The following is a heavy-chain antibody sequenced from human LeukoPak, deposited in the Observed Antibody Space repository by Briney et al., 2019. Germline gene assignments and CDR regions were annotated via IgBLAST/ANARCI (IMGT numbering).Heavy chain of an antibody. CDR2: ISYDGSNK. CDR3: AKDHPPIAAAGSGPDY. CDR1: GFTFSSYA. J-gene: IGHJ4*02. Sequence: PGGSLRLSCAASGFTFSSYAMHWVRQAPGKGLEWVAVISYDGSNKYYADSVKGRFTISRDNSKNTLYLQMNSLRAEDTAMYYCAKDHPPIAAAGSGPDYWGQGTLVTVSS. V-gene: IGHV3-30-3*01. D-gene: IGHD6-13*01.